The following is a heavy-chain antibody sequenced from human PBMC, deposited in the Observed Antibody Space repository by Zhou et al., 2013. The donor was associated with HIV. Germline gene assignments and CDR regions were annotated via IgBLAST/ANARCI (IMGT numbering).Heavy chain of an antibody. J-gene: IGHJ4*02. CDR1: GFTFSRND. CDR3: GRAPGGSFPDY. Sequence: EVQLLESGGGLVQPGGSLRLSCVASGFTFSRNDMSWVRQAPGKGLEWVSCISDSSTRTFYADSVKGRFTVSRDNSKNTLYLQMNSLRGEDTAVYYCGRAPGGSFPDYWGQGTLVTVSS. CDR2: ISDSSTRT. V-gene: IGHV3-23*01. D-gene: IGHD3-16*01.